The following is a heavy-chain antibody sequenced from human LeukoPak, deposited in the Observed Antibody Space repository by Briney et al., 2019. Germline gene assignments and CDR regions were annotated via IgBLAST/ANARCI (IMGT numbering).Heavy chain of an antibody. CDR2: IYYSGST. J-gene: IGHJ2*01. CDR1: GGSISSYY. D-gene: IGHD2-2*01. V-gene: IGHV4-59*06. Sequence: SETLSLTCTVSGGSISSYYWSWIRQHPGKGLEWIGYIYYSGSTYYNPSLKSRVTISVDTSKNQFPLKLSSVTAADTAVYYCVRDRGRKYQLQYWYFDPWGRGTLVTVSS. CDR3: VRDRGRKYQLQYWYFDP.